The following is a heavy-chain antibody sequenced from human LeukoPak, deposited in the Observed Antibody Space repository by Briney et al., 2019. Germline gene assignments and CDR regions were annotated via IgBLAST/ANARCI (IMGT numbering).Heavy chain of an antibody. CDR2: ISYDGSNK. J-gene: IGHJ4*02. D-gene: IGHD3-22*01. CDR3: ARRRDYYDSSGYLYYFDY. CDR1: GFTFSSYA. V-gene: IGHV3-30-3*01. Sequence: GGSLRLSCAASGFTFSSYAMHWVRQAPGKGLEWVAVISYDGSNKYYADSVKGRFTISRDNSKNTLYLQMNCLRAEDTAVYYCARRRDYYDSSGYLYYFDYWGQGTLVTVSS.